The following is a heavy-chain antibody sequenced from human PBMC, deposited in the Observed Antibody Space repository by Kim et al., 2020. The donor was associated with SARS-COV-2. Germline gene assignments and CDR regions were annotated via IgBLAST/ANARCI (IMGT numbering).Heavy chain of an antibody. CDR2: ISYDGSNK. D-gene: IGHD5-12*01. V-gene: IGHV3-30-3*01. CDR1: GFTFSSYA. Sequence: GGSLRLSCAASGFTFSSYAMHWVRQAPGKGLEWVAVISYDGSNKYYADSVKGRFTISRDNSKNTLYLQMNSLRAEDTAVYYCAREDSDGYNYSWYFDLWGRGTLVTVSS. J-gene: IGHJ2*01. CDR3: AREDSDGYNYSWYFDL.